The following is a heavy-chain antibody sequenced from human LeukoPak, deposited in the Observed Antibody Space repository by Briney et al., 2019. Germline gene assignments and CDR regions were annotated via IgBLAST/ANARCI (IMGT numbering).Heavy chain of an antibody. D-gene: IGHD2-2*01. Sequence: PGGSLRLSCAVSGFTFSSYAMSWVRQAPGKGLEWVSAISGSGGSTYYADSVKGRFTISRDNSKNTLYLQMNSLRAEDTAVYYCAKDSPPRYCSSTSCSFDYWGQGTLVTVSS. J-gene: IGHJ4*02. V-gene: IGHV3-23*01. CDR1: GFTFSSYA. CDR2: ISGSGGST. CDR3: AKDSPPRYCSSTSCSFDY.